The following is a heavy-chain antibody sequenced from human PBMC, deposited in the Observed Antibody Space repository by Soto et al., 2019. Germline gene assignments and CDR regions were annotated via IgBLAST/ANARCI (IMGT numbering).Heavy chain of an antibody. D-gene: IGHD3-22*01. CDR1: GYTFTSYG. CDR2: ISAYNGNT. V-gene: IGHV1-18*04. J-gene: IGHJ5*02. Sequence: ASVKVSFKASGYTFTSYGISWVRQAPGQGLEWMGWISAYNGNTNYAQKLQGRVTMTTDTSTSTAYMELRSLRSDDTAVYYCARSFLRITMIITPYRFDPWGQGTLVTVSS. CDR3: ARSFLRITMIITPYRFDP.